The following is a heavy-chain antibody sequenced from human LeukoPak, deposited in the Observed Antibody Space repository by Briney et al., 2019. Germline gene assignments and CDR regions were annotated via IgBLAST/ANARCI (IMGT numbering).Heavy chain of an antibody. V-gene: IGHV3-74*01. CDR2: INGDGSWT. J-gene: IGHJ4*02. CDR1: GNYW. Sequence: GGSLRLSCAASGNYWMHWVRQAPGKGLVWVSHINGDGSWTTYADSVKGRFTISKDNAKNTVYLQMNNLRAEDTAVYYCVSFYETYWGRGTLVTV. CDR3: VSFYETY. D-gene: IGHD2-2*01.